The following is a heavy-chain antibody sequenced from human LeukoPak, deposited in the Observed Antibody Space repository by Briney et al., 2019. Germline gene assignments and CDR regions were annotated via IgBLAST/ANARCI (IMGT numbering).Heavy chain of an antibody. D-gene: IGHD6-13*01. CDR1: GFTFSSYA. CDR3: ARVEPLLYSSSHPLGY. J-gene: IGHJ4*02. Sequence: GGSLRFSCAASGFTFSSYAMSWVRQAPGKGLEWVSAISGSGGSTYYADSVKGRFTISRDNSKNTLYLQMNSLRAEDTAVYYCARVEPLLYSSSHPLGYWGQGTLVTVSS. V-gene: IGHV3-23*01. CDR2: ISGSGGST.